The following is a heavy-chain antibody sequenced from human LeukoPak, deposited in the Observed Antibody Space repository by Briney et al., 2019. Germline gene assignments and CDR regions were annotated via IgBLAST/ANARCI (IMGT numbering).Heavy chain of an antibody. J-gene: IGHJ4*02. D-gene: IGHD3-10*01. CDR1: GGSISSYY. Sequence: RPSETLSLTCTVSGGSISSYYWSWIRQPPGKGLEWIGYIYYSGSTNYNPSLKSRVTISVDTSKNQFSLKLSSVTAADTAVYYCARRSGNYGFDYWGQGTLVTVSS. V-gene: IGHV4-59*08. CDR3: ARRSGNYGFDY. CDR2: IYYSGST.